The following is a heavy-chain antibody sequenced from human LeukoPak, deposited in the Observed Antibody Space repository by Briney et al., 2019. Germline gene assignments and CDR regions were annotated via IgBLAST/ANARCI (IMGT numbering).Heavy chain of an antibody. D-gene: IGHD6-13*01. CDR2: IYYSGST. Sequence: SETLSLTCTVSGGSISSYYWSWIRQPPGKGLEWIGYIYYSGSTNYNPSLKSRVTISVDTSKNQFSLKLSSVTAADTTVYYCARGSSSWYYFDYWGQGTLVTVSS. CDR1: GGSISSYY. J-gene: IGHJ4*02. CDR3: ARGSSSWYYFDY. V-gene: IGHV4-59*01.